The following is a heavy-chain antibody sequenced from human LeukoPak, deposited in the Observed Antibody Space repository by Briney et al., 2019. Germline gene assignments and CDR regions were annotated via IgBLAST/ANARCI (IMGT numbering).Heavy chain of an antibody. D-gene: IGHD3-10*01. Sequence: ASVKVSCKASGYTFTSYDINWVRQAPGQGLEWMGWINPNSGGTNYAQKFQGRVTMTRDTSISTAYMELSRLRSDDTAVYYCARDLRPYYYGSGYYYYYMDVWGKGTTVTVSS. CDR2: INPNSGGT. V-gene: IGHV1-2*02. CDR3: ARDLRPYYYGSGYYYYYMDV. J-gene: IGHJ6*03. CDR1: GYTFTSYD.